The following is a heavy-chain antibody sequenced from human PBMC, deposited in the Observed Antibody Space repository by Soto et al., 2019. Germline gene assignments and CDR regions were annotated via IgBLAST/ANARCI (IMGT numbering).Heavy chain of an antibody. Sequence: SQPMPLTSTVSGCKISMYYWSWIRQATGKGLEWIGYIYYSGSTTYNPTLKSRVTISVDTSKNQFSLKLSSVTAADTAVYYCARGTAPDFWSGYPPDAFDIWGQGTMVTVSS. V-gene: IGHV4-59*01. CDR3: ARGTAPDFWSGYPPDAFDI. D-gene: IGHD3-3*01. J-gene: IGHJ3*02. CDR1: GCKISMYY. CDR2: IYYSGST.